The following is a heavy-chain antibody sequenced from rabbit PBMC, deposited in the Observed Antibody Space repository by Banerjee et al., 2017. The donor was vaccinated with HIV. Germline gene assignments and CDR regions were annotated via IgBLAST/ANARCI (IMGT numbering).Heavy chain of an antibody. CDR1: GFSFSNGYV. J-gene: IGHJ4*01. V-gene: IGHV1S40*01. CDR3: ARGEDGDPSDGYGLSL. CDR2: INTISGDT. D-gene: IGHD6-1*01. Sequence: QSLEESGGDLVKPEGSLTLTCTASGFSFSNGYVMCWVRQAPGKGLEWIACINTISGDTVYATWAKGRFTISKASWTTVTLQMTSLTAADTATYFCARGEDGDPSDGYGLSLWGPGTLVTVS.